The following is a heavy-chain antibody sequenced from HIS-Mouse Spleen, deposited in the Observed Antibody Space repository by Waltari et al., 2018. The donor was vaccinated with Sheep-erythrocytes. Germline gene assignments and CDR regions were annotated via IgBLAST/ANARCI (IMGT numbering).Heavy chain of an antibody. CDR2: TYPGDSDT. Sequence: EVQLVQSGAEVKKPGESLKISCKGSGYSFTSYWIGWVRQMPGKGLEWMGITYPGDSDTRYSPSFQGQVTISADKSISTAYLQWSSLKASDTAMYYCARRTYYDFWSGYYTDAFDIWGQGTIVTVSS. CDR1: GYSFTSYW. J-gene: IGHJ3*02. V-gene: IGHV5-51*03. D-gene: IGHD3-3*01. CDR3: ARRTYYDFWSGYYTDAFDI.